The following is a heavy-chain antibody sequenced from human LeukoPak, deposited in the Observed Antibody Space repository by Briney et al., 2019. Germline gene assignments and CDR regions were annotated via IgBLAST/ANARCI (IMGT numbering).Heavy chain of an antibody. V-gene: IGHV1-69*05. CDR1: GGTFSSYA. D-gene: IGHD3-3*01. CDR2: SIPIFGTA. J-gene: IGHJ4*02. Sequence: SVKVSCKASGGTFSSYAISWVRQAPGQGLEWMGGSIPIFGTANYAQKFQGRVTITTDESTSTAYMELSSLRSEDTAVYYCARGRYADFWSGYSDYWGQGTLVTVSS. CDR3: ARGRYADFWSGYSDY.